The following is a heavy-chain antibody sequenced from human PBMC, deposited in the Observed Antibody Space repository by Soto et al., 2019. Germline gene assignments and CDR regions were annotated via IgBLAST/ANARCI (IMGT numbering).Heavy chain of an antibody. D-gene: IGHD3-16*01. Sequence: QVQLQESGPGLVKPSETLSLTCTVSLGSVSNADHYWSWIRQPPGKGLEWIAYVYYSGGTNYNPSLKSRVTISMDTSKNQFALKLNSVTAADTAVYYCAGGDDRYQSGYWGQGVLVTVSS. J-gene: IGHJ4*02. CDR3: AGGDDRYQSGY. CDR2: VYYSGGT. CDR1: LGSVSNADHY. V-gene: IGHV4-61*08.